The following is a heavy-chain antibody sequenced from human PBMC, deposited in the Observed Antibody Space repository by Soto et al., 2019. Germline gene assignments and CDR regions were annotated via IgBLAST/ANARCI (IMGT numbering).Heavy chain of an antibody. J-gene: IGHJ5*02. CDR1: GGSINSGDYY. CDR2: IYYSGST. D-gene: IGHD3-16*01. Sequence: SETLSLTCTVSGGSINSGDYYWSWIRQPPGKGLEWIGYIYYSGSTYYNPSLKSRVTISVDTSKNQFSLKLSSVTAADTAVYYCDRDQYGGGWFDTWGQGTLVTVSS. CDR3: DRDQYGGGWFDT. V-gene: IGHV4-30-4*01.